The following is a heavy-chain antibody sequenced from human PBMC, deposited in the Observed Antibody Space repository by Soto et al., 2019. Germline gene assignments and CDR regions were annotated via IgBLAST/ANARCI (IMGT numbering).Heavy chain of an antibody. D-gene: IGHD4-4*01. CDR2: IRSKAYGGTT. V-gene: IGHV3-49*03. CDR1: GFTFGDYA. J-gene: IGHJ6*02. CDR3: TSPLTVTTRLYGMDV. Sequence: GGSLRLSCTASGFTFGDYAMSWFRQAPGKGLEWVGFIRSKAYGGTTEYAASVKGRFTISRDDSKSIAYLQMNSLKTEDTAVYYCTSPLTVTTRLYGMDVWGQGTTVTV.